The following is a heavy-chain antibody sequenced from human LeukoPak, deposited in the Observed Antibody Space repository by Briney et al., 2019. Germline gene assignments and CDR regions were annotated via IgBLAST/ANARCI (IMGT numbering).Heavy chain of an antibody. D-gene: IGHD5-18*01. J-gene: IGHJ4*02. CDR1: EFTFSNYA. Sequence: PGGSLRLSCAASEFTFSNYAMNWVRQAPGKGLEWVSAISGSGGSTYYADSVKGRFTISRDNSKNTLYLQMNSLRAEDTAVYYCAKDQRGKTLEGTLGGYSYGQDYWGQGTLVTVSS. V-gene: IGHV3-23*01. CDR2: ISGSGGST. CDR3: AKDQRGKTLEGTLGGYSYGQDY.